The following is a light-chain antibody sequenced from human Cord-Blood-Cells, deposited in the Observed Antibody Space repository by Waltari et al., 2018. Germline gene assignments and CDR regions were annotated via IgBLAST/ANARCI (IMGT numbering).Light chain of an antibody. CDR1: SSDVGGYNY. V-gene: IGLV2-14*01. Sequence: QSALTQPASVSGSPGQSITISCTGTSSDVGGYNYVFWYQQHPGKAPKLMIYEVSNRPSGVSNRFSGSKSGNTASLTISGLQAEDEADYYCSSYTSSSVVFGGGTNLTVL. CDR2: EVS. CDR3: SSYTSSSVV. J-gene: IGLJ2*01.